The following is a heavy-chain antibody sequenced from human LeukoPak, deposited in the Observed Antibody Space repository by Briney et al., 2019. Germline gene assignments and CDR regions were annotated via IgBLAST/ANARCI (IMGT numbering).Heavy chain of an antibody. V-gene: IGHV1-2*06. CDR2: INPNSGGT. D-gene: IGHD5-18*01. Sequence: ASVKVSCKASGGTFSSYAISWVRQAPGQELEGMGRINPNSGGTNYAQKFQGRVTMNRDTSISTAYMGLSRLRSDDTAVYYCARLSGYSYGFDYWGQGTLVTVSS. CDR1: GGTFSSYA. CDR3: ARLSGYSYGFDY. J-gene: IGHJ4*02.